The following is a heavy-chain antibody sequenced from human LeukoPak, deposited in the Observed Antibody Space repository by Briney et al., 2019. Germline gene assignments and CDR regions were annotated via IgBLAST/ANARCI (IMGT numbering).Heavy chain of an antibody. CDR1: GYTFTSYG. CDR3: ARGVRGDYYLVY. CDR2: INPNSGGT. D-gene: IGHD2-21*02. Sequence: ASVKVSCKASGYTFTSYGISWVRQAPGQGLEWMGWINPNSGGTNYAQKFQGRVTMTRDTSISTAYMELSRLRSDDTAVYYCARGVRGDYYLVYWGQGTLVTVSS. J-gene: IGHJ4*02. V-gene: IGHV1-2*02.